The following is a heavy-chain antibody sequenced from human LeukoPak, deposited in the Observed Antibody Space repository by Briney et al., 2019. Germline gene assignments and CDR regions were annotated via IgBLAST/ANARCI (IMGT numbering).Heavy chain of an antibody. CDR1: GFTFSNFA. D-gene: IGHD6-19*01. V-gene: IGHV3-30*09. Sequence: GRSLRLSCAASGFTFSNFAMNWVRQAPGKGLEWVAFIPYDGSIKSYADSVKGRFAVSRDNSKNTLYLQMNSLRPEDTAFYYCAKSYDNGWYVCDYWGQGTLVTVSS. CDR2: IPYDGSIK. J-gene: IGHJ4*02. CDR3: AKSYDNGWYVCDY.